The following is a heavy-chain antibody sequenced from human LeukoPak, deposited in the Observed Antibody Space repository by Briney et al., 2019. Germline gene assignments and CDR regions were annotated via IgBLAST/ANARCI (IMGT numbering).Heavy chain of an antibody. CDR1: GFTFSSYG. Sequence: GGSLRLSCAASGFTFSSYGMHWVRQAPGKGLEWVAVISYDGSNKYYADSVKGRFTISRDNAKNSLYLQMNSLRAEDTAVYYCARAIYYEDAFDIWGQGTMVTVSS. J-gene: IGHJ3*02. CDR2: ISYDGSNK. CDR3: ARAIYYEDAFDI. D-gene: IGHD3-22*01. V-gene: IGHV3-30*03.